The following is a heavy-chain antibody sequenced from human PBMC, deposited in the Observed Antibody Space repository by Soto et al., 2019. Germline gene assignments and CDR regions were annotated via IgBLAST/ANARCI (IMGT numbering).Heavy chain of an antibody. CDR3: AKDLLLAARPDAFDI. Sequence: GGSLRLSCAASGFTFSSYAMSWVRQAPGKGLEWVSAISGSGGSTYYADSVKGRFTISRDNSKNTLYLQMNSLSAEDTALYYCAKDLLLAARPDAFDIWGQGTMVNVSS. CDR2: ISGSGGST. V-gene: IGHV3-23*01. D-gene: IGHD6-6*01. J-gene: IGHJ3*02. CDR1: GFTFSSYA.